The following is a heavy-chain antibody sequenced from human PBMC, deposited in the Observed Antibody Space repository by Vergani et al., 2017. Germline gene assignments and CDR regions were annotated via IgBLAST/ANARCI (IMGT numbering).Heavy chain of an antibody. V-gene: IGHV3-74*01. CDR3: ARDRYYVGSGSYPYFYYYGLDV. Sequence: VQLVESGGGLVQPGGSLRLSCTASGFTFSNYWMQWVRQAPGKGLMWVSRINRDVDSTSYADSVKGLFTIFRDNAKNTLYLQMDSLRAEDTGVYYCARDRYYVGSGSYPYFYYYGLDVWGQGTAVTVSS. D-gene: IGHD3-10*01. CDR2: INRDVDST. J-gene: IGHJ6*02. CDR1: GFTFSNYW.